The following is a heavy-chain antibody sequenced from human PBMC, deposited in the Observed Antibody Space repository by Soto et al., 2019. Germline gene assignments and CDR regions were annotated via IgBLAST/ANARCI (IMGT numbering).Heavy chain of an antibody. Sequence: QVQLVESGGGVVQPGRSLRLSCAASGFTFSSYAMHWVRQAPGKGLGWVAVISYDGSNKYYADSVKGRFTISRDNSKNTLYLQMNRLRAEDTAVYYCARDYYDSSGCDYWGQGTLVTVSS. J-gene: IGHJ4*02. V-gene: IGHV3-30-3*01. CDR3: ARDYYDSSGCDY. D-gene: IGHD3-22*01. CDR1: GFTFSSYA. CDR2: ISYDGSNK.